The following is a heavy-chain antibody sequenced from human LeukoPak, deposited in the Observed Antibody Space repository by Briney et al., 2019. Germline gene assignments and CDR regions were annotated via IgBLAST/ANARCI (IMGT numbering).Heavy chain of an antibody. CDR3: TRGPPGNMILVDFDY. CDR2: IRSKAYGGTS. Sequence: GGSLRLSCTASGFTFADFAVSWFRQAPGKGLEWVGFIRSKAYGGTSEYAASVKGRFTISRDDSKSIAYLQMNSLKTEDTAVYYCTRGPPGNMILVDFDYWGQGTLVAVSS. D-gene: IGHD2-8*02. CDR1: GFTFADFA. V-gene: IGHV3-49*03. J-gene: IGHJ4*02.